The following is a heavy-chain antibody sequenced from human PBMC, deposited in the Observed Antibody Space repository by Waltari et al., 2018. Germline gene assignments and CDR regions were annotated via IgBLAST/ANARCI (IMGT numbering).Heavy chain of an antibody. CDR2: IYYSGST. CDR3: ARGKWELSHHVNYYYYYMDV. J-gene: IGHJ6*03. CDR1: GGSISSGDYY. V-gene: IGHV4-30-4*08. D-gene: IGHD1-26*01. Sequence: QVQLQESGPGLVKPSQTLSLTCTVSGGSISSGDYYWSWIRQPPGKGLEWIGYIYYSGSTYYNPSRKSRVTISVDTSKNQFSLKLSSVTAADTAVYYCARGKWELSHHVNYYYYYMDVWGKGTTVTVSS.